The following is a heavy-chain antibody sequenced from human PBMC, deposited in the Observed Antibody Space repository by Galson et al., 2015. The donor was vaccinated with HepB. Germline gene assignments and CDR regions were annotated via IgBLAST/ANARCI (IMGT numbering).Heavy chain of an antibody. CDR2: VYYSWTT. V-gene: IGHV4-39*07. CDR1: GGSIINSNYY. D-gene: IGHD3-10*01. CDR3: ARAYFYGLGSHLFYFDY. Sequence: SETLSLTCSVSGGSIINSNYYWGWVRQPPGKGLEWIGIVYYSWTTYYNPSLTSRVTTSLDASKNQFSLELKSVTPADAAVYYCARAYFYGLGSHLFYFDYWGQGTLVTVPS. J-gene: IGHJ4*02.